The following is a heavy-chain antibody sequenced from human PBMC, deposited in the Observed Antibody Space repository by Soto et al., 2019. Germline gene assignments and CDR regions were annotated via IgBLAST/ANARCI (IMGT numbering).Heavy chain of an antibody. CDR2: ISGSGGST. Sequence: PGGSLRLSCAASGFTFSSYAMDWVRRAPGKGLEWVSAISGSGGSTYYADSVKGRFTISRDNSRNTLYLQMGSLRAEDTAVYYCAKGITIFGGDYFGHWGQGTLVTVSS. V-gene: IGHV3-23*01. D-gene: IGHD3-3*01. CDR1: GFTFSSYA. J-gene: IGHJ4*02. CDR3: AKGITIFGGDYFGH.